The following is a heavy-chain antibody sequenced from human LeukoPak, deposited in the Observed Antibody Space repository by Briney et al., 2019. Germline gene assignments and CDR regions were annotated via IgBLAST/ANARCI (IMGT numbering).Heavy chain of an antibody. Sequence: PGGSLRLSSAASGFTFSSYAMSWVRQAPGKGLEWVSAISGSGGSTYYADSVKGRFTISRDNSKNTLYLQMNSLRAEDTAVYYCAKHLGVLEQWLVHHFDYWGQGTLVTVSS. D-gene: IGHD6-19*01. CDR2: ISGSGGST. CDR1: GFTFSSYA. CDR3: AKHLGVLEQWLVHHFDY. V-gene: IGHV3-23*01. J-gene: IGHJ4*02.